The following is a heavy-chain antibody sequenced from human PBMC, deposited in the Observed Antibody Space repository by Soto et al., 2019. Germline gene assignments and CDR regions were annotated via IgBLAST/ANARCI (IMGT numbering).Heavy chain of an antibody. J-gene: IGHJ6*02. Sequence: GGSLRLSCAASGFTFSSYGMHWVRQALGKGLEWVAVIWYDGSNKYYADSVKGRFTISRDNSKNTLYLQMNSLRAEDTAVYYCARQYSSSSYYYYGMDVWGQGATVTVSS. D-gene: IGHD6-6*01. CDR1: GFTFSSYG. V-gene: IGHV3-33*01. CDR3: ARQYSSSSYYYYGMDV. CDR2: IWYDGSNK.